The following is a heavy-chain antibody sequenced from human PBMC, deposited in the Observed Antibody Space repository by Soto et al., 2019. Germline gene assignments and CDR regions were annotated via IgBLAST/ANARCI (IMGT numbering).Heavy chain of an antibody. CDR2: IYYSGST. D-gene: IGHD3-3*01. CDR1: GGSITGHY. J-gene: IGHJ4*02. CDR3: ARGKSADFDS. Sequence: SETLSLTCTVSGGSITGHYWSWIRQPPGKGLEWIGYIYYSGSTNYNPSLKSRVTISVDTSRSHFSLQLSSVTAADTAVYYCARGKSADFDSWGQGTLVTVSS. V-gene: IGHV4-59*11.